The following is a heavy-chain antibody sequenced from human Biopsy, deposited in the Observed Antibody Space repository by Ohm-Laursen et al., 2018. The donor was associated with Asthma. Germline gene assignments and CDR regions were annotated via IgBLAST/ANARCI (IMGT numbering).Heavy chain of an antibody. CDR3: ARDFTIGSGSPFHF. CDR1: GFTFINAW. CDR2: ISSLSRYK. D-gene: IGHD3-10*01. V-gene: IGHV3-21*01. Sequence: SLRLSCSASGFTFINAWMSWVRQAPGKGLEWVSSISSLSRYKYYSDSLRGRVTISRDNAKSSLHLQMSSLRAEDTAVYFCARDFTIGSGSPFHFWGPGTLVTVSS. J-gene: IGHJ4*01.